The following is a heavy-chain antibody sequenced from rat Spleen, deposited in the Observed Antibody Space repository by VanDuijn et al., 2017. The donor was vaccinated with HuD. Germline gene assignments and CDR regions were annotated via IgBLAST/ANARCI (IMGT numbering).Heavy chain of an antibody. CDR1: GFNFSSFP. V-gene: IGHV5-25*01. CDR3: VRRETSFDY. J-gene: IGHJ2*01. CDR2: ISSGGGNT. Sequence: EVQLVESGGGLVQPGRSLKLSCAASGFNFSSFPLAWVRQAPKKGLEWVASISSGGGNTYYPDSVKGRFTISRDNAKSILYLLMDSLRSEDTASYYCVRRETSFDYWGHGVMVTVSS.